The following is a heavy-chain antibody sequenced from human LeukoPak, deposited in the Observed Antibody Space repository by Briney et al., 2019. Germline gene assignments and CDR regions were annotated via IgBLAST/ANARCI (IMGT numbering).Heavy chain of an antibody. CDR1: GFTFSTYS. D-gene: IGHD1-1*01. Sequence: PGGSLRLSCAASGFTFSTYSIHWIRQAPGEGLEWVAVISYDGSKKYYADSVKGRFTISRDNSKNTLDLQMNSLRVEDTAVYYCARDLTGCNWDYWGQGTLVTVSS. CDR2: ISYDGSKK. V-gene: IGHV3-30*04. J-gene: IGHJ4*02. CDR3: ARDLTGCNWDY.